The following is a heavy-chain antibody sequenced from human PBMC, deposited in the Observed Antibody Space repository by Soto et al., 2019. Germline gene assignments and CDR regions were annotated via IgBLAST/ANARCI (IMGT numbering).Heavy chain of an antibody. CDR1: GGSISSYY. V-gene: IGHV4-59*08. CDR2: MFYSGTT. J-gene: IGHJ6*01. D-gene: IGHD2-2*01. CDR3: ARQIVDIVLVPAAPPYYYYGLDV. Sequence: PSETLSLTCTVSGGSISSYYWSWIRQPPGKGLEWIGCMFYSGTTNYNPSLKSRVTISVDTSRNQFSLKLSSVTAADTAVYYCARQIVDIVLVPAAPPYYYYGLDVWGQGTTVTVSS.